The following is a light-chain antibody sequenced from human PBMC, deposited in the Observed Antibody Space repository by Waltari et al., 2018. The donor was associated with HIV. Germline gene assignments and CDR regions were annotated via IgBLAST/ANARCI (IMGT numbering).Light chain of an antibody. CDR1: RNIGGN. J-gene: IGKJ1*01. CDR3: QQYLDWPAWT. Sequence: EMVMTQSPATLSVFPGETATLSCRDARNIGGNLAWYQKKPGHAPRLLIFGASSRPASIPARFSGRGFGTDFSLTISTLQPEDAAIYYCQQYLDWPAWTFGQVTKVEV. V-gene: IGKV3D-15*01. CDR2: GAS.